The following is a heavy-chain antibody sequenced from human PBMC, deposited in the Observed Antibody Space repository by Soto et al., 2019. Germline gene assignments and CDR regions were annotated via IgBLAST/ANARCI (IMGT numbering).Heavy chain of an antibody. J-gene: IGHJ3*02. D-gene: IGHD2-21*01. Sequence: LRLSCAASGFTFSSYAMHWVRQAPGKGLEWVAVISYDGSNKYYADSVKGRFTISRDNSKNTLYLQMNSLRAEDTAVYYCAREGVRVDAFDIWGQGTMVTVSS. CDR2: ISYDGSNK. V-gene: IGHV3-30-3*01. CDR3: AREGVRVDAFDI. CDR1: GFTFSSYA.